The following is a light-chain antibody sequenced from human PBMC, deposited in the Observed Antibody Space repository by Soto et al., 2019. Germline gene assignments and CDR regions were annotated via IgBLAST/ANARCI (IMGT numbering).Light chain of an antibody. CDR2: DVT. CDR1: FSDVGGYNY. CDR3: SSYRGARTLVV. Sequence: QSVLIQPASVSGSPGQSITISCTGSFSDVGGYNYVSWYQQHPGKAPKLIIYDVTNRPSGVSSRFSGSKSEYTASLTISGLQAEDEAEYYCSSYRGARTLVVFGGGTKLTVL. J-gene: IGLJ3*02. V-gene: IGLV2-14*01.